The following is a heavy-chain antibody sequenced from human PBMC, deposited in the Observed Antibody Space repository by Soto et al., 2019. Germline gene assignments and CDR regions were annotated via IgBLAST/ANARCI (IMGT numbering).Heavy chain of an antibody. CDR3: TRDQGYSSGWYHY. D-gene: IGHD6-19*01. J-gene: IGHJ4*02. Sequence: GVLRLSCTASGFTFGDYAMSWFRQAPGKGLEWVGFIRSKAYGGTTEYAASVKGRFTISRDDSKSIAYLQMNSLKTEDTAVYYCTRDQGYSSGWYHYWGQGTLVTVSS. V-gene: IGHV3-49*03. CDR2: IRSKAYGGTT. CDR1: GFTFGDYA.